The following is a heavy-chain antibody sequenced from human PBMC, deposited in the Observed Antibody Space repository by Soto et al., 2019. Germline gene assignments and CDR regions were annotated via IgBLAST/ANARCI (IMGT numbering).Heavy chain of an antibody. CDR1: GGAISSSNW. D-gene: IGHD1-26*01. V-gene: IGHV4-4*02. CDR2: IYHSGST. Sequence: SSETLSLTCAVSGGAISSSNWWSWVRQPPGKGLEWIGEIYHSGSTNYNPSLKSRVTISVDKSKNQFSLKLSSVTAADTAVYYCARRGELGATTVDYWGQGTLVTVS. J-gene: IGHJ4*02. CDR3: ARRGELGATTVDY.